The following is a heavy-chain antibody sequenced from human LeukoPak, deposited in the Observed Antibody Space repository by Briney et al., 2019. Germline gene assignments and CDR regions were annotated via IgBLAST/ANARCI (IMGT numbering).Heavy chain of an antibody. CDR3: ATGGIYCSSTSCPSGT. V-gene: IGHV1-24*01. Sequence: ASVKVSCKVSGYTLTELSMHWVRQAPGKGVEWVGGFDPEDGETIYAQKFQGRVTMTEDTSTDTAYMELSSLRSEDTAVYYCATGGIYCSSTSCPSGTWGQGTLVTVSS. J-gene: IGHJ5*02. CDR2: FDPEDGET. CDR1: GYTLTELS. D-gene: IGHD2-2*01.